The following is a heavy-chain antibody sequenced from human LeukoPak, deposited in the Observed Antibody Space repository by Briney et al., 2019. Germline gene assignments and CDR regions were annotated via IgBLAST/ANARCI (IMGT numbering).Heavy chain of an antibody. J-gene: IGHJ3*02. CDR1: GFTFSSYS. D-gene: IGHD3-22*01. CDR3: AKVLVVVISPFDAFDI. CDR2: ISSSSSYI. V-gene: IGHV3-21*04. Sequence: PGGSLRLSCAASGFTFSSYSMNWVRQAPGKGLEWVSSISSSSSYIYYADSVKGRFTISRDNSKNTLYLQMNSLRAEDTAVYYCAKVLVVVISPFDAFDIWGQGTMVTVSS.